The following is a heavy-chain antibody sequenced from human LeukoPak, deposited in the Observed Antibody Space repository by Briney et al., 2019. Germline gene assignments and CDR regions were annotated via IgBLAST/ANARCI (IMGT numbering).Heavy chain of an antibody. CDR3: ARGKERGSSKGGVDY. V-gene: IGHV1-69*13. Sequence: ASVKVSCKASGGTFSSYAISWVRQAPGQGLEWMGGIIPIFGTANYAQKFQGRVTITADESTSTAYMELSSLRSEDTAVYYCARGKERGSSKGGVDYWGQGTLVTVSS. CDR1: GGTFSSYA. CDR2: IIPIFGTA. D-gene: IGHD6-13*01. J-gene: IGHJ4*02.